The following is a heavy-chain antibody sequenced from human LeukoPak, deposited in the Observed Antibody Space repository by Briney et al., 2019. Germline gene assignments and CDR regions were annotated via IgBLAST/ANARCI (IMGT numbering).Heavy chain of an antibody. V-gene: IGHV3-11*01. J-gene: IGHJ4*02. Sequence: PGGSLRLSCAASGFTFSDYYMSWIRQAPGKGLEWVSYISSCGSTIYYADSVKGRFTISRDNAKNSLYLQMNSLRAEDTAVYYCARDADYYDSSGSRFDYWGQGTLVTVSS. CDR2: ISSCGSTI. D-gene: IGHD3-22*01. CDR1: GFTFSDYY. CDR3: ARDADYYDSSGSRFDY.